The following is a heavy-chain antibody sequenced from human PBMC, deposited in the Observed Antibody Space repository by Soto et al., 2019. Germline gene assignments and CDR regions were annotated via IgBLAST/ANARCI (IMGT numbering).Heavy chain of an antibody. V-gene: IGHV1-46*01. CDR1: GYTFTSYY. J-gene: IGHJ6*02. CDR2: INPSGGST. CDR3: ASRITIFGVVIMAPYYYYGMDV. Sequence: GASVKVSCKASGYTFTSYYMHWVRQAPGQGLEWMGIINPSGGSTSYAQKFQGRVTMTRDTSTSTVYTELSSLRSEDTAVYYCASRITIFGVVIMAPYYYYGMDVWGQGTTVTVSS. D-gene: IGHD3-3*01.